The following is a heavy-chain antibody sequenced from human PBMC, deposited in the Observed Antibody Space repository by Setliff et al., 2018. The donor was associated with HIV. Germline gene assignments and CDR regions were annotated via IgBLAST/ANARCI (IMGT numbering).Heavy chain of an antibody. CDR2: IFHTGNT. D-gene: IGHD4-17*01. CDR1: GGSISSFSYY. V-gene: IGHV4-39*07. CDR3: ARQREVYGTVYYYYMDV. J-gene: IGHJ6*03. Sequence: SETLSLTCTVSGGSISSFSYYWGWIRQPPGKGPEWIGSIFHTGNTYYNPSLKSRVTISVETSKNQVSLKLTSVTAADTAVYYCARQREVYGTVYYYYMDVWGKGTTVTVSS.